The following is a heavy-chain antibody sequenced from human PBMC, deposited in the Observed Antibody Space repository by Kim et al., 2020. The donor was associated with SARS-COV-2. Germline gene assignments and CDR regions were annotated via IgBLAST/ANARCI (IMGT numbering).Heavy chain of an antibody. V-gene: IGHV3-7*03. CDR3: ARNNAMDV. CDR1: GFSFSNHW. J-gene: IGHJ6*02. Sequence: VGSLRLSCAASGFSFSNHWMTWVRQAPGRGPEWVANIKQHGSEKYYVGSVRGRFTISRDDATNSLYLQMNSLRAEDTAIYYCARNNAMDVWGQGTTVTISS. CDR2: IKQHGSEK.